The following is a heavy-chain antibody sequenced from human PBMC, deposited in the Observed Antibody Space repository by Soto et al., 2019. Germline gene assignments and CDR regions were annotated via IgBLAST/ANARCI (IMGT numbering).Heavy chain of an antibody. CDR2: ISSSSSYI. CDR1: GFTFSSYS. D-gene: IGHD6-19*01. V-gene: IGHV3-21*01. Sequence: GGSLRLSCAASGFTFSSYSMNWVRQAPGKGLEWVSSISSSSSYIYYADSVKGRFTISRDNAKNSLYLQMNSLRAEDTAVYYCARDPVAGNAFDIWGQGTMVTVSS. CDR3: ARDPVAGNAFDI. J-gene: IGHJ3*02.